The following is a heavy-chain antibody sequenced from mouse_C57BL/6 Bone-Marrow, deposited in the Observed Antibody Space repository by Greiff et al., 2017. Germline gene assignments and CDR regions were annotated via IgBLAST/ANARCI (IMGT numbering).Heavy chain of an antibody. CDR2: INPNNGGT. CDR3: ARFGDYEGGY. J-gene: IGHJ2*01. Sequence: VQLQQSGPELVKPGASVKISCKASGYTFTDYYMNWVKQSHGKSLEWIGDINPNNGGTSYNQKFKGKATLTVDKSSSTAYMELRSLTSEDSAVYYCARFGDYEGGYWGQGTTLTVSS. CDR1: GYTFTDYY. V-gene: IGHV1-26*01. D-gene: IGHD1-1*01.